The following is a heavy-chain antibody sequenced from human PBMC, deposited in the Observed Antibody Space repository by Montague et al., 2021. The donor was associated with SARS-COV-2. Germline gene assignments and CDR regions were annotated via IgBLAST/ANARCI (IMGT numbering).Heavy chain of an antibody. J-gene: IGHJ3*02. D-gene: IGHD3-22*01. CDR3: ARDGTYYYDSSGYLSRGVGAFDI. CDR2: ISYDGSNK. Sequence: RRLSFAASGFPFSSYAMHWVRQAPGKGLEWVAVISYDGSNKYYADSVKGRFTISRDNSKNSLYLQMNSLRAEGTALYYCARDGTYYYDSSGYLSRGVGAFDIWGQGTMVTVSS. V-gene: IGHV3-30-3*01. CDR1: GFPFSSYA.